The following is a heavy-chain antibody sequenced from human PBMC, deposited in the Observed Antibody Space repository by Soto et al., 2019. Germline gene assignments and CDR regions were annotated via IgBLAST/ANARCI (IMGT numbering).Heavy chain of an antibody. Sequence: SETLSLTCTVSGVSISSIKYYWSWIRQPPGKGLEWIGSIYYSGSTYYNPSLKSRVTISVDTSKSQFSLNLGSVTAVDTAVYYCARSPSRQYFDWIPDFDYWGQGALVTVSS. CDR2: IYYSGST. J-gene: IGHJ4*02. CDR1: GVSISSIKYY. CDR3: ARSPSRQYFDWIPDFDY. V-gene: IGHV4-39*01. D-gene: IGHD3-9*01.